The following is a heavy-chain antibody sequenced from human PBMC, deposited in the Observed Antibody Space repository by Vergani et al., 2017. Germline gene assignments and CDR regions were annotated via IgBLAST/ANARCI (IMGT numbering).Heavy chain of an antibody. J-gene: IGHJ5*02. CDR3: AKDLLWFGERNNWFDP. Sequence: VQLVESGGGLTQPGGSLRLSCAASGFTVSSNYMSWVRQAPGKGLEWVAVISYDGSNKYYADSVKGRFTISRDNSKNTLYLQMNSLRAEDTAVYYCAKDLLWFGERNNWFDPWGQGTLVTVSS. CDR1: GFTVSSNY. D-gene: IGHD3-10*01. CDR2: ISYDGSNK. V-gene: IGHV3-30*18.